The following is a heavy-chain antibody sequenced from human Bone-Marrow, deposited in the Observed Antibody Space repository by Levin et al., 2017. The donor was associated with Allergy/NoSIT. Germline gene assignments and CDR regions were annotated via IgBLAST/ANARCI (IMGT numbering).Heavy chain of an antibody. CDR3: AKDQGYTYGFDRSYAMDV. Sequence: PGGSLRLSCAASGFTFSRYDMHWVRQAPGKGLEWVADISFDGNDKYFADSVKGRFTISRDNSKNTLYLQMNSLRAEDTAVYYCAKDQGYTYGFDRSYAMDVWGQGTTVTVSS. J-gene: IGHJ6*02. CDR1: GFTFSRYD. V-gene: IGHV3-30*18. CDR2: ISFDGNDK. D-gene: IGHD5-18*01.